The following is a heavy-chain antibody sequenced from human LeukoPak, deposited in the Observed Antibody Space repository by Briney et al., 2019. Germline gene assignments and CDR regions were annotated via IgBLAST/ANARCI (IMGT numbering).Heavy chain of an antibody. CDR2: IYSGGTT. D-gene: IGHD6-19*01. J-gene: IGHJ4*02. CDR1: GFTVSSNY. Sequence: GGSLRLSCAASGFTVSSNYMSWVRQAPGKGLEWVSVIYSGGTTYYPDSVKGRFTISRDNSKNTLCLQMNDLRAEDTAVYYCARLAVAYFDYWGQGTLVTVSS. V-gene: IGHV3-66*04. CDR3: ARLAVAYFDY.